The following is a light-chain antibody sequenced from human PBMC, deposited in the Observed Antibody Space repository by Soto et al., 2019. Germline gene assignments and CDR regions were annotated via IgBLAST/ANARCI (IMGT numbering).Light chain of an antibody. J-gene: IGKJ1*01. V-gene: IGKV3-20*01. CDR2: SAS. CDR1: QNLGTLY. Sequence: EIVLTQSPGTLSLSPGERGTLSCRASQNLGTLYLAWFQQKSGQAPRLLIYSASRRATGIPDRFTGSGSGTDFTLTINRLEPEDFAVYYCQQYGSSLWTVGQGTKVDIK. CDR3: QQYGSSLWT.